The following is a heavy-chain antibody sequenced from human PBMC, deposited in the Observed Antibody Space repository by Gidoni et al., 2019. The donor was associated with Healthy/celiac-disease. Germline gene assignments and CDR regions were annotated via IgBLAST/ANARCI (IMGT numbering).Heavy chain of an antibody. D-gene: IGHD3-22*01. V-gene: IGHV1-18*04. Sequence: QVQLVQSGAEVKKPGASVKVSCKASVYTFTSYGISWVRQAPGQGLEWMGWISAYNGNTNYAQKLQGRVTMTTDTSTSTAYMELRSLRSDDTAVYYCARDIPVYYYDSSGYYYERTPEYYFDYWGQGTLVTVSS. CDR1: VYTFTSYG. J-gene: IGHJ4*02. CDR3: ARDIPVYYYDSSGYYYERTPEYYFDY. CDR2: ISAYNGNT.